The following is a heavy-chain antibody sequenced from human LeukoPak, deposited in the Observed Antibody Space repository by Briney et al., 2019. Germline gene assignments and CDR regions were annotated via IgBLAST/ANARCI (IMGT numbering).Heavy chain of an antibody. CDR1: GFTVSSNY. CDR2: IYSGGST. V-gene: IGHV3-66*01. Sequence: GGSLRLSCAASGFTVSSNYMSWVRQAPGKGLEWVSVIYSGGSTYYADSVKGRFTISRDNSKTTLYLQMNSLRAEDTAVYYCVNDYGDYGNFDYWGQGTLVTVSS. D-gene: IGHD4-17*01. J-gene: IGHJ4*02. CDR3: VNDYGDYGNFDY.